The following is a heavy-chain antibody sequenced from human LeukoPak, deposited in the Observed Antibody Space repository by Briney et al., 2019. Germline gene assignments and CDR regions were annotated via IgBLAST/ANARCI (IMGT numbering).Heavy chain of an antibody. Sequence: SETLSLTCTVSGASISGYYWSWIRQPPGKGLEWIGYMHSTGSTNQNPSLKSRVTMSVDASKNQFSLKLTSVTAADTAVYYCARYHCPTDICDGFDYWGLGTLVTVSS. D-gene: IGHD2-8*01. CDR2: MHSTGST. V-gene: IGHV4-59*01. J-gene: IGHJ4*02. CDR3: ARYHCPTDICDGFDY. CDR1: GASISGYY.